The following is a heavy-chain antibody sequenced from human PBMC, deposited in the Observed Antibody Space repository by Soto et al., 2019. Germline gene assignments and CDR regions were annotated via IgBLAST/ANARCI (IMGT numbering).Heavy chain of an antibody. V-gene: IGHV3-30*18. J-gene: IGHJ6*02. Sequence: QGQLVESGGGVVQPGTSLRLSCEASGFIFSRYGMHWVRQAPGKGLEWVAVISYDGSNKYYAESVKGRFIISRDKSENRLNLQLNSRGAEDTAVYYCAKDLGSGKPYYYYAMAVWAKGPRSPSP. CDR2: ISYDGSNK. D-gene: IGHD3-10*01. CDR3: AKDLGSGKPYYYYAMAV. CDR1: GFIFSRYG.